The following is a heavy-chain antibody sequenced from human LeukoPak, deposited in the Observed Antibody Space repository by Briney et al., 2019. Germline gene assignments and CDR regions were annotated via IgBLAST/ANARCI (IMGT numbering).Heavy chain of an antibody. D-gene: IGHD3-22*01. V-gene: IGHV3-23*01. CDR1: GFTFSSYA. Sequence: GGSLRLSCAASGFTFSSYAMTWVRPAPGKGREWVSAILASGGGTNYADSAKGRLTLSRDNSKKTLYLQVNGLRAEDTAVYCCAKNYYDSSGYYSWYFDYWGQGTLVTVSS. CDR3: AKNYYDSSGYYSWYFDY. CDR2: ILASGGGT. J-gene: IGHJ4*02.